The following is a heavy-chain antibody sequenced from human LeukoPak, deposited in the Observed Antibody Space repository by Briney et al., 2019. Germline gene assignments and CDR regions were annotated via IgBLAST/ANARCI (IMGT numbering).Heavy chain of an antibody. J-gene: IGHJ3*02. CDR2: ISAYNGNA. D-gene: IGHD6-6*01. CDR3: ARGIAARLNAFDI. Sequence: GASVKVSCKASNFTFTTYGFTWVRQAPGQGLEWMGWISAYNGNADYAQKLQGRVTMTTDTSTSTAYMELRSLRSDDTAVYYCARGIAARLNAFDIRGQGTMVTVSS. CDR1: NFTFTTYG. V-gene: IGHV1-18*01.